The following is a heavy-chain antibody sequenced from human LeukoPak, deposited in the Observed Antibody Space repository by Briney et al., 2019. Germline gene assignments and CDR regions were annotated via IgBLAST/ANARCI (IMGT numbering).Heavy chain of an antibody. CDR1: GFIFSGYE. CDR2: ISSSSSTI. Sequence: GGSLRLSCAASGFIFSGYEVNWVRQAPGKGLEWVSYISSSSSTIYYADSVKGRFTISRDNAKNSLYLQMNSLRDEDTAVYYCARAKKGGYCSGGSCYWDWDYYYYGMDVWGQGTTVTVSS. CDR3: ARAKKGGYCSGGSCYWDWDYYYYGMDV. D-gene: IGHD2-15*01. J-gene: IGHJ6*02. V-gene: IGHV3-48*02.